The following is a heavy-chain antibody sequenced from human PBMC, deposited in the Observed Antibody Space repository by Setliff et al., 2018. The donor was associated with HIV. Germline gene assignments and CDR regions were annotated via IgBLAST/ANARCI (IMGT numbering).Heavy chain of an antibody. Sequence: RASVKVSCKASDDTFTRFGISWVRQAPGQGLEWVGAIFPRIGTTNHAQKFQGRVTITADKSISTVYMKMTSLRSEDTAVYYCASGVGHFDTSYSEKYWGQGTLVTVSS. CDR1: DDTFTRFG. J-gene: IGHJ4*02. V-gene: IGHV1-69*06. CDR2: IFPRIGTT. D-gene: IGHD3-10*01. CDR3: ASGVGHFDTSYSEKY.